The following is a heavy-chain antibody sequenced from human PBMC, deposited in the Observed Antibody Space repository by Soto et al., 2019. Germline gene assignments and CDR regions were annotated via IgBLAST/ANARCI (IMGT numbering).Heavy chain of an antibody. Sequence: SETLSLTCNVSGGSIRSNYWSWIRQPAGKALEWIGRIYTSGTTNYNPSLKSRATMLIDTSKNQFSLILSSVTAADTGVYYCAREGASGFGMDVWGQGTTVTVS. CDR1: GGSIRSNY. CDR2: IYTSGTT. V-gene: IGHV4-4*07. CDR3: AREGASGFGMDV. J-gene: IGHJ6*02. D-gene: IGHD1-26*01.